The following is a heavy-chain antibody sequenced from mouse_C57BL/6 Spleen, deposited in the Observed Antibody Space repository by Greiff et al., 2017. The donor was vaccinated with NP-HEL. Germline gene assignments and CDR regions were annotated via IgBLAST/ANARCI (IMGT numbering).Heavy chain of an antibody. J-gene: IGHJ1*03. CDR1: GFTFGDAW. V-gene: IGHV6-6*01. CDR3: TRQAHLLLGYFDV. Sequence: EVKLMESGGGLLQPGGSMKLPCAASGFTFGDAWMDWVRRSPERGLEWVPEIRNKANIHATYYAGSVKGRFTISRDDSKSSVYLQMNSLRAEDPGIYYCTRQAHLLLGYFDVWGTGTTVTVSS. D-gene: IGHD1-1*01. CDR2: IRNKANIHAT.